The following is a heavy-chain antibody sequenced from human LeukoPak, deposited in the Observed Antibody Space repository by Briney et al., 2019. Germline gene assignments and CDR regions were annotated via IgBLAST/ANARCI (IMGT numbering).Heavy chain of an antibody. J-gene: IGHJ5*02. CDR2: ISSSGSYI. Sequence: GGSLRLSCAASGFTFSGYSMNWVRQAPGKGLEWVSSISSSGSYIYYLDSVRGRFTISRDNAKNSLYLQMNSLRAEDTAVYYCARVVNWFDPWGQGTLVTVSS. V-gene: IGHV3-21*01. D-gene: IGHD2-15*01. CDR1: GFTFSGYS. CDR3: ARVVNWFDP.